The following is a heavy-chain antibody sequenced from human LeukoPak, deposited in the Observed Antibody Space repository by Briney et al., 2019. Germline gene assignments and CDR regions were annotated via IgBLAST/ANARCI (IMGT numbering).Heavy chain of an antibody. D-gene: IGHD4-17*01. CDR3: ATGASKVTTDFANY. J-gene: IGHJ4*02. CDR1: GYSFTNYW. V-gene: IGHV5-10-1*01. CDR2: IDPSDSCT. Sequence: GESLKISFKGSGYSFTNYWISWVRQMPGKGLEWMGRIDPSDSCTKYSPSFEGHVTISVDKSISTAFLQWNSLKASDSAMYYCATGASKVTTDFANYWGQGTQVAVSS.